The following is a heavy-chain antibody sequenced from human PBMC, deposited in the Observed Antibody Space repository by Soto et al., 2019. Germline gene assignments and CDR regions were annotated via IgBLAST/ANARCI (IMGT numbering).Heavy chain of an antibody. CDR1: GFTFSSYA. CDR2: IKSKTDGGTT. D-gene: IGHD1-26*01. CDR3: ARVVGATYFDY. Sequence: GGSLRLSCAASGFTFSSYAMGWVRQAPGKGLEWVGRIKSKTDGGTTDYAAPVKGRFTISRDDSKNTLYLQMSSLRSEDTAVYYCARVVGATYFDYWGQGTLVTVSS. J-gene: IGHJ4*02. V-gene: IGHV3-15*01.